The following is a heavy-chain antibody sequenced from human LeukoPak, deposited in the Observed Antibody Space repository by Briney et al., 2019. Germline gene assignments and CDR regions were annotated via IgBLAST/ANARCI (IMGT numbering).Heavy chain of an antibody. CDR1: GFTFSSNA. J-gene: IGHJ4*02. D-gene: IGHD3-10*01. CDR3: ARDGGSGIDY. CDR2: IWYDGSKK. Sequence: GRSLRLSCAASGFTFSSNAMHWLRQAPGKGLEWVAVIWYDGSKKFYGDSVKGRFTVSRDTSENTMYLQMNTLRAEDTAVYYCARDGGSGIDYWGQGTLVTVYS. V-gene: IGHV3-33*08.